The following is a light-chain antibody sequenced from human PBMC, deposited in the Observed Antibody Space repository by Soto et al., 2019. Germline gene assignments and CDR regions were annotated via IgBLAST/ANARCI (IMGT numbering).Light chain of an antibody. V-gene: IGLV3-25*03. Sequence: SYELTQPPSVSVSPGQTARITCSGDSLPNQYAYWYHQKPGQAPVLVIYKDSERPSGIPERFSGSNSGTTVTLTISGVRAEDEADYYCQSADSAGAWVFGGGTQLTVL. CDR2: KDS. CDR3: QSADSAGAWV. J-gene: IGLJ3*02. CDR1: SLPNQY.